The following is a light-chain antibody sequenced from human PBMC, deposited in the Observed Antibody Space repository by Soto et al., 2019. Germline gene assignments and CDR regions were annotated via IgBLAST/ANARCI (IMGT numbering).Light chain of an antibody. CDR2: WAS. CDR1: QSVLYSSNNKNY. Sequence: DIVMTQSPDSLAVSLGERATINCKSSQSVLYSSNNKNYLAWYQQQPGQPPKLLIYWASIRESGVPDRFSGSGSETDVSLTISSLQAEDVSVYYCQQYYSTPPYTFGQGTKLEIK. J-gene: IGKJ2*01. V-gene: IGKV4-1*01. CDR3: QQYYSTPPYT.